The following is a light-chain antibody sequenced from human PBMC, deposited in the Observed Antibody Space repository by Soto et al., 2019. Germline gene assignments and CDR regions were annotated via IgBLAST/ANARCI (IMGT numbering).Light chain of an antibody. Sequence: DFVMTQAPDSLAVSLGERATINCKSSQSVLYNSNNKNHLGWFQQKPGHPPKLLIYGASFRPSGVPDRFSGSGSGTDFTLTISSLQAEDVAVYYCQQYYSIPFTFGQGPKLEI. CDR3: QQYYSIPFT. CDR2: GAS. CDR1: QSVLYNSNNKNH. J-gene: IGKJ2*01. V-gene: IGKV4-1*01.